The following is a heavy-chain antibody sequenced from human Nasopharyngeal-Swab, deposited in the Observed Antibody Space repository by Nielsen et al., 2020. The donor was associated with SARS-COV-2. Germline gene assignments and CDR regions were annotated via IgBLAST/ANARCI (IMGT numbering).Heavy chain of an antibody. Sequence: SLKISCAASGFTFSSYGMHWVRQAPGKGLEWVAVISYDGSNKYYADSVKGRFTISRDNSKNTLYLQMNSLRAEDTAVYYCARDVDYYDSSGQPLHFDYWGQGTLVTVSS. J-gene: IGHJ4*02. V-gene: IGHV3-30*03. D-gene: IGHD3-22*01. CDR3: ARDVDYYDSSGQPLHFDY. CDR1: GFTFSSYG. CDR2: ISYDGSNK.